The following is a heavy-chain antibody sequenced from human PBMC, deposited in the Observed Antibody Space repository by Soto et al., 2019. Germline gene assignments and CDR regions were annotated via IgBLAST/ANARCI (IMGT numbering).Heavy chain of an antibody. D-gene: IGHD2-2*01. CDR3: ARNLKYCSSTSCAYYYYYGMDV. V-gene: IGHV4-4*02. CDR2: IYHSGST. CDR1: GGSISTSNW. Sequence: SETLSLTCAVSGGSISTSNWWSWVRQPPGKGLEWIGEIYHSGSTNYNPSLKSRVTISVDTSKNQFSLKLSSVTAADTAVYYCARNLKYCSSTSCAYYYYYGMDVWGQGTTVT. J-gene: IGHJ6*02.